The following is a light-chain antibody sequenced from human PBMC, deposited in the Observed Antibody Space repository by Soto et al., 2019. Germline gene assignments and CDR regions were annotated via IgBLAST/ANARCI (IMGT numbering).Light chain of an antibody. J-gene: IGKJ1*01. CDR3: QQYGSSSET. Sequence: EIVLTQSPGTLSLSPGERATLSCRASQSVSSSYLAWYQQKPGQAPRLLISGASSRATGIPDRFSGSGSGTDFTLTISRLEPEDFAVYYCQQYGSSSETFGQGTKVEIQ. V-gene: IGKV3-20*01. CDR1: QSVSSSY. CDR2: GAS.